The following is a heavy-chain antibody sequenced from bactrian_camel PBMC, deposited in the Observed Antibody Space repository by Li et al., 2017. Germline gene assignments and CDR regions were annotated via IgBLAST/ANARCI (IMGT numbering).Heavy chain of an antibody. V-gene: IGHV3S40*01. Sequence: VQLVESGGALIQPGGSLRLSCAASGFTFSSYAMSWVRQAPGKGLEWVSAINSGGGSTYYADSVKGRFTISRDNAKNTVYLPLNSLKTEDISMYCCAAVLGCYSGSWCRNYWGQGTQVTVS. J-gene: IGHJ4*01. CDR1: GFTFSSYA. CDR3: AAVLGCYSGSWCRNY. CDR2: INSGGGST. D-gene: IGHD3*01.